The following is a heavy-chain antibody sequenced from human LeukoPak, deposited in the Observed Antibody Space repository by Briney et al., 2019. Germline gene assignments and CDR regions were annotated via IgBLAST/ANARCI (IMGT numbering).Heavy chain of an antibody. D-gene: IGHD6-13*01. Sequence: SETLSLTCAVSGGSISSGGYSWSWIRQPPGKGLEWIGYIYHSGSTYYNPSLKSRVTISVDRSKNQFSLKLSSVTAADTAVYYRARERQQLGMGYGMDVWGQGTTVTVSS. CDR1: GGSISSGGYS. J-gene: IGHJ6*02. V-gene: IGHV4-30-2*01. CDR3: ARERQQLGMGYGMDV. CDR2: IYHSGST.